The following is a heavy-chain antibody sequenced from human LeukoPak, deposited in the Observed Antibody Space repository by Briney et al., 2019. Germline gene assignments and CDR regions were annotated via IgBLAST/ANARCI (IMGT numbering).Heavy chain of an antibody. Sequence: GGSLRLSCAASGFTFSSYGMHWVRQAPGKGLEWVAFIRYDGSNKYYADSVKGRFTISRDNAKNSLYLQVSSLRAEDTAVYYCTTSDINYRPFDNWGQGTLVTVSS. CDR1: GFTFSSYG. V-gene: IGHV3-30*02. J-gene: IGHJ4*02. D-gene: IGHD4-11*01. CDR3: TTSDINYRPFDN. CDR2: IRYDGSNK.